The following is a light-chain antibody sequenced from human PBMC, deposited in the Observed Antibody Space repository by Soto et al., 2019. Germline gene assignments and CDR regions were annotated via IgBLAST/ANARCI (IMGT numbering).Light chain of an antibody. CDR2: SAS. Sequence: AIRVTQSPSSLSASTGDSVTITCRASQDVRDYLAWYQQKPGKAPKLLIYSASTLQSGVPSRFSGSGSGTDFTLTISRLQSDDYATYYCQPYYSYPLTFGGGTKVESK. CDR1: QDVRDY. J-gene: IGKJ4*01. CDR3: QPYYSYPLT. V-gene: IGKV1-8*01.